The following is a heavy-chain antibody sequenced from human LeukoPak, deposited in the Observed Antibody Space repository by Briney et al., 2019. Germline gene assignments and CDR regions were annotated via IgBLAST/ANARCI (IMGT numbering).Heavy chain of an antibody. D-gene: IGHD6-13*01. Sequence: ASVKVSCKASGYTLTSYGISWVRQAPGQGLEWMEWISAYNGNTRYAQKLQGRVTMTTDSSTSTAYMEVRGLRSDDTAMYYCARDVGITVADSFDPWGQGTLVTVSS. CDR2: ISAYNGNT. CDR3: ARDVGITVADSFDP. CDR1: GYTLTSYG. J-gene: IGHJ5*02. V-gene: IGHV1-18*01.